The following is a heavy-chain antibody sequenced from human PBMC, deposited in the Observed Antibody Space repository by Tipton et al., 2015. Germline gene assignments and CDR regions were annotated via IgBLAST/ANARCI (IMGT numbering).Heavy chain of an antibody. CDR3: ACHDYDLLTRDYQTVDY. J-gene: IGHJ4*02. V-gene: IGHV4-38-2*01. CDR2: ISHSGST. Sequence: TLSLTCAVSAYSISTDYYWVWIRQPPGKGLEWIGTISHSGSTYYTPSLKSRVTISADTSKNHFSLRLSSVTAADTAVYYCACHDYDLLTRDYQTVDYWGQGTLVTVSS. D-gene: IGHD3-9*01. CDR1: AYSISTDYY.